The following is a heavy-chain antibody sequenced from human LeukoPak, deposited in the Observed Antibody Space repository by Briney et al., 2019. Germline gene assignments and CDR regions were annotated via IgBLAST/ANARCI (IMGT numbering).Heavy chain of an antibody. Sequence: GSLRLSCVASGFTFSSYAMSWVRQAPGKGLEWVSAISGSGGSTYYIDSVKGRFTISRDNSKNTLYLQMNSLRAEDTAVYYCAKTVRSPSYCGGDCYYLDCWGQGTLVTVSS. D-gene: IGHD2-21*02. CDR1: GFTFSSYA. J-gene: IGHJ4*02. CDR2: ISGSGGST. CDR3: AKTVRSPSYCGGDCYYLDC. V-gene: IGHV3-23*01.